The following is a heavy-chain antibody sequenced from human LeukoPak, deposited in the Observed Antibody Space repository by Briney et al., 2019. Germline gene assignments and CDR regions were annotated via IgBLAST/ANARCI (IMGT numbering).Heavy chain of an antibody. CDR1: GFTFSSYA. CDR3: ARGGYKDFYYYGMDV. CDR2: ISYDGSNK. J-gene: IGHJ6*02. D-gene: IGHD5-24*01. Sequence: PGGSLRLSCAASGFTFSSYAMHWVRQAPGKGLEWVAVISYDGSNKYYADSVKGRFTISRDNSKNTLYLQMNSLRAEDTAVYYCARGGYKDFYYYGMDVWGQGTTVTVSS. V-gene: IGHV3-30-3*01.